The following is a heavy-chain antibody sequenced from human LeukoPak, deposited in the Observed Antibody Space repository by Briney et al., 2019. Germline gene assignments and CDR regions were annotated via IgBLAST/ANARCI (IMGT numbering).Heavy chain of an antibody. CDR1: GITFSSYS. CDR3: AKGNDYADY. D-gene: IGHD4-17*01. J-gene: IGHJ4*02. CDR2: ISSRSTYI. V-gene: IGHV3-21*01. Sequence: GGSLRLSCAASGITFSSYSMNWVRQAPGKGLEWVSSISSRSTYIYYADSVKGRSTISRDNAKNSLYLQMNSLRVEDTAVYYCAKGNDYADYWGQGTLVTVSS.